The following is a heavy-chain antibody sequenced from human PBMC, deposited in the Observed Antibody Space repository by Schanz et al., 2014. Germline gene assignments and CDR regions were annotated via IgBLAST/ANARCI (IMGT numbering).Heavy chain of an antibody. CDR1: GFTFSNYV. J-gene: IGHJ4*02. D-gene: IGHD6-13*01. CDR2: ISYDGSNK. V-gene: IGHV3-30*04. CDR3: AKDRDPDPGIEAAADIYYFDY. Sequence: QVQLVESGGGVVQPGRSLRLSCAASGFTFSNYVIHWVRQAPGKGLEWVTVISYDGSNKYYADSVKGRFTISRDNSKNTLYLQMNSLRAEDTAVYYCAKDRDPDPGIEAAADIYYFDYWGQGTLVTVSS.